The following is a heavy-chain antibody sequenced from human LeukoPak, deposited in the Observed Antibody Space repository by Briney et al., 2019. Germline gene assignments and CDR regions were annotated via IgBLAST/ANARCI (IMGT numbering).Heavy chain of an antibody. CDR1: GFTFTTYA. Sequence: GGSLRLSCAASGFTFTTYAMSWVRRAPGKGLEWLSTISNSGDNTYYADSVKGRFTISRDNSKNTLSLQMNSLRAEDTAVYYCAKSHSVTSRGYFDSWGQGTLVTVSS. CDR3: AKSHSVTSRGYFDS. V-gene: IGHV3-23*01. CDR2: ISNSGDNT. D-gene: IGHD4-23*01. J-gene: IGHJ4*02.